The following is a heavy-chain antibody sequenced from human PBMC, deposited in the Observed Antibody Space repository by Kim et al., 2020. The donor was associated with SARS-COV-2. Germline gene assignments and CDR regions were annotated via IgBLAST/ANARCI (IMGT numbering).Heavy chain of an antibody. CDR3: AAVRLFSYMDV. CDR2: P. D-gene: IGHD3-22*01. V-gene: IGHV7-4-1*02. Sequence: PTYAQGFTGRFVFSLDTSVSTAYLQISSLKAEDTAVYYCAAVRLFSYMDVWGKGTTVTVSS. J-gene: IGHJ6*03.